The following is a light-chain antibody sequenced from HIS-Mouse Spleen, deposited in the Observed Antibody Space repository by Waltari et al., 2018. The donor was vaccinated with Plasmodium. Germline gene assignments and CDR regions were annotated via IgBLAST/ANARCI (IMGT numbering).Light chain of an antibody. CDR2: KDS. J-gene: IGLJ3*02. CDR3: YSAADNNRV. V-gene: IGLV3-27*01. CDR1: VLEKKKY. Sequence: SYELTQPSSVSVSPGQTARNTCSGDVLEKKKYARWFQQKPGQAPVLVIYKDSERPSGIPERFSGSSSGTTVTLTISGAQVEDEADYYCYSAADNNRVFGGGTKLTVL.